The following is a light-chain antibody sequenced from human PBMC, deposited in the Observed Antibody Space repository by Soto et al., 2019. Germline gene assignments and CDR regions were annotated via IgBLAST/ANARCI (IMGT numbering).Light chain of an antibody. J-gene: IGKJ1*01. CDR3: QQYKEWPPWT. Sequence: EIVKTQSPATLSVSPGERATLSCRASQSITSNLAWYQQKPGQAPRLLIYGASTRATGVPARFSGSGSGTEFTLTINRLQSEDFAVYYCQQYKEWPPWTFGQGTKVEIK. CDR2: GAS. V-gene: IGKV3-15*01. CDR1: QSITSN.